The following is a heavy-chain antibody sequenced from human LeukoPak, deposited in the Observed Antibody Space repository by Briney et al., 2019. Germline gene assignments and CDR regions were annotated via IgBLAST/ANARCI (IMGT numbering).Heavy chain of an antibody. CDR1: GESFSGSY. Sequence: SETLSLTCAVYGESFSGSYWSWIRQPPGKRLEWIGEINHSGSTNYNPSLKSRVTISVDTSKNQVSLKLSSVTAADTAVYYCARGSERTMDTAMERSYFDYWGQGTLVTVSS. V-gene: IGHV4-34*01. CDR3: ARGSERTMDTAMERSYFDY. CDR2: INHSGST. D-gene: IGHD5-18*01. J-gene: IGHJ4*02.